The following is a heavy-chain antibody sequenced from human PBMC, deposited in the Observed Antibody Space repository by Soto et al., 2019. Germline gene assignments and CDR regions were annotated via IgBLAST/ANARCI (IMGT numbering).Heavy chain of an antibody. V-gene: IGHV4-39*01. J-gene: IGHJ3*02. D-gene: IGHD3-16*01. CDR2: IYYDGST. CDR3: ARFFGNAFDI. CDR1: GGSIRSSSFN. Sequence: SETLSLTFSVSGGSIRSSSFNWDWIRQPPGKGLEWIGTIYYDGSTDYNPSLKSRAIISVDTSKNEFSLKLTSVTAADPAVYYCARFFGNAFDIWGHGTVVTLS.